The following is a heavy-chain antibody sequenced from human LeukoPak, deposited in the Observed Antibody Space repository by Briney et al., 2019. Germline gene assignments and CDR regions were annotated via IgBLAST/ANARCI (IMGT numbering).Heavy chain of an antibody. CDR1: GGSFSGYY. CDR3: ARLKPSGSYFDY. J-gene: IGHJ4*02. Sequence: PSETLSLTCAVYGGSFSGYYWSWIRQPPGKGLEWIGEINHSGSTNYNPSLKSRVTISVDTSKNQFSLKLSSVTAADTAVYYCARLKPSGSYFDYWGQGTLVTVSS. D-gene: IGHD1-26*01. V-gene: IGHV4-34*01. CDR2: INHSGST.